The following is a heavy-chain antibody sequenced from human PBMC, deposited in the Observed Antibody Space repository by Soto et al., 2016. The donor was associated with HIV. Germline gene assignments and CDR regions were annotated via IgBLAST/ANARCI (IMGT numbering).Heavy chain of an antibody. V-gene: IGHV3-49*04. Sequence: EVQLVESGGGLIKPGRSLRLSCRGSGFTFSNYAINWVRQAPGRGLEWLAFIRSRTYGGTPEYAASVKARFTISRDDSKNVAYLQIDGLTTEDTAMYYCTRDSSSWYIVGDDSFDIWGLGTMVIVSS. CDR2: IRSRTYGGTP. D-gene: IGHD6-13*01. CDR1: GFTFSNYA. J-gene: IGHJ3*02. CDR3: TRDSSSWYIVGDDSFDI.